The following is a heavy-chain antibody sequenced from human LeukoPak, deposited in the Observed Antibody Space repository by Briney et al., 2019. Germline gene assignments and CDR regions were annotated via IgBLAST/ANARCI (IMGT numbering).Heavy chain of an antibody. CDR3: ARTPAARGRYYYYYYGMDV. CDR1: GGSFSGYY. D-gene: IGHD2-2*01. Sequence: SETLSLTCAVYGGSFSGYYWSWIRQPPGKGLERIGEINHSGSTNYNPSLKSRLTISVDTSKNQFSLKLSSVTAADTAVYYCARTPAARGRYYYYYYGMDVWGQGTTVTVSS. V-gene: IGHV4-34*01. CDR2: INHSGST. J-gene: IGHJ6*02.